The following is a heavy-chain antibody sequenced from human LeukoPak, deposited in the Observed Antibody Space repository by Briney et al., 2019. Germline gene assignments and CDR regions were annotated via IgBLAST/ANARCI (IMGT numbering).Heavy chain of an antibody. D-gene: IGHD1-14*01. J-gene: IGHJ4*02. Sequence: PGGSLRLSCAASGFIFSSYWMSWVRQAPGKGLEWVANIKQDGSEKYYVDSVKGRFTISRDNAKNSLYLQMNSLRAEDTAVYYCVRNWYSPNDFEYWGQGTLVTVSS. V-gene: IGHV3-7*01. CDR1: GFIFSSYW. CDR2: IKQDGSEK. CDR3: VRNWYSPNDFEY.